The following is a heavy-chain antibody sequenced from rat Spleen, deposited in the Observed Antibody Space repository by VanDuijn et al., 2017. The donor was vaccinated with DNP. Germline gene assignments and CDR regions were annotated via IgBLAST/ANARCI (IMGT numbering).Heavy chain of an antibody. D-gene: IGHD1-10*01. CDR1: GFSVTSNS. Sequence: VQLKESGPGLVQPSQTLSLTCTVSGFSVTSNSVHWVRQSPKKGLEWVATIIYDGSSTYYRDSVRGRFTISRDNAKRTLYLQMDSLGSEDTATYYCATQGQLGITWFAYWGQGTLVTVSS. CDR3: ATQGQLGITWFAY. V-gene: IGHV5S10*01. J-gene: IGHJ3*01. CDR2: IIYDGSST.